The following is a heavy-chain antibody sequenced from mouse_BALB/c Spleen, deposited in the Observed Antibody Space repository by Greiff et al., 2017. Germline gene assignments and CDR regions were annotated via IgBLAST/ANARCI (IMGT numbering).Heavy chain of an antibody. CDR3: ARDSSGYVFAY. CDR2: IDPYYGGT. D-gene: IGHD3-2*01. V-gene: IGHV1S135*01. J-gene: IGHJ3*01. CDR1: GYSFTGYN. Sequence: VQLQQSGPELEKPGASVTISCTASGYSFTGYNMNWVKQSNGKSLEWIGNIDPYYGGTSYNQKFKGMATLTVDKSSRTAYMQLKSLTSEDSAVYCCARDSSGYVFAYWGQGTLVTVSA.